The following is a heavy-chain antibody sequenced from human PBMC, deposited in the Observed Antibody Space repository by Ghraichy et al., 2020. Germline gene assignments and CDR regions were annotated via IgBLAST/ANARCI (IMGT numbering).Heavy chain of an antibody. V-gene: IGHV3-7*01. D-gene: IGHD3-22*01. J-gene: IGHJ6*02. CDR3: ARVTYYYDSSGSKYCFGMDV. CDR1: GFIFSGYW. CDR2: IKQDGSER. Sequence: GGSLRLSCAASGFIFSGYWMSWVRQAPGKGLEWVANIKQDGSERYYVGSVKGRFTFSRDNAENSLYLQMNSLRVEDTAVYYCARVTYYYDSSGSKYCFGMDVWGQGTTVTVSS.